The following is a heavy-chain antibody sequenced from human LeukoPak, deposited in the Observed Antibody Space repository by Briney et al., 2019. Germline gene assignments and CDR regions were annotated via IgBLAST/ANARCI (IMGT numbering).Heavy chain of an antibody. CDR2: ISGDGSTT. CDR3: ATGNYYDSRGYYTFGS. V-gene: IGHV3-74*01. D-gene: IGHD3-22*01. J-gene: IGHJ5*02. Sequence: GGSLRLSCAASGFTFSRYWMHWVRQAPGKGLVRVSRISGDGSTTSYADSVKGGFTISRDNAKNMMYLQMNSLRAEDTAVYYCATGNYYDSRGYYTFGSWGQGTLVTVSS. CDR1: GFTFSRYW.